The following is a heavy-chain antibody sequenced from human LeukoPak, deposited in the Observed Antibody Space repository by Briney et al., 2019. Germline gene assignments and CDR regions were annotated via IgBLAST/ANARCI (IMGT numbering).Heavy chain of an antibody. J-gene: IGHJ1*01. CDR3: ARGTVTTEYFQP. CDR2: IYYTGST. Sequence: SETLSLTCTVSGGSISSYHWSWIRQPPGKGLEWIGYIYYTGSTNYNPSLKSRVTMSVDTSKNHFSLKLSSVTAADTAVYYCARGTVTTEYFQPWGQSTLVTVSS. V-gene: IGHV4-59*01. D-gene: IGHD4-17*01. CDR1: GGSISSYH.